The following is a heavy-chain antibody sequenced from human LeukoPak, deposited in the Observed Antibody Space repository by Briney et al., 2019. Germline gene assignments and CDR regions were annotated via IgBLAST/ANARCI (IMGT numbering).Heavy chain of an antibody. CDR1: GFTFISYG. J-gene: IGHJ4*01. D-gene: IGHD2-21*02. Sequence: GGSLRLSCAVSGFTFISYGMQWVRQAPGKGLAWVSRINTDGSGTAYEDSVKGRFTISRDNAKNTLYLQMNSLRAEDTALYYCARELPREVTLDYWGQGTLVTVSS. CDR3: ARELPREVTLDY. CDR2: INTDGSGT. V-gene: IGHV3-74*01.